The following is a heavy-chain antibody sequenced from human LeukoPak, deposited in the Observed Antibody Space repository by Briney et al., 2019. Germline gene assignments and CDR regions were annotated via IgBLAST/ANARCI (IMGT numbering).Heavy chain of an antibody. CDR1: GYTFTSYY. V-gene: IGHV1-46*03. CDR3: ARAHSSSAYYYDSSDPFDY. D-gene: IGHD3-22*01. J-gene: IGHJ4*02. CDR2: INPSGGST. Sequence: ASVKVSCKASGYTFTSYYMHWVRQAPGQGLEWMGIINPSGGSTSYAQKFQGRVTMTRDTSTSTVYTELSSLRSEDTAVYYCARAHSSSAYYYDSSDPFDYWGQGTLVTVSS.